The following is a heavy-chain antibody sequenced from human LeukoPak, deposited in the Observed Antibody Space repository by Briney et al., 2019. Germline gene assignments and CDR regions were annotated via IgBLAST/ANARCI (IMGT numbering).Heavy chain of an antibody. CDR1: GFTFSDYY. D-gene: IGHD3-9*01. Sequence: GGSLRLSCAASGFTFSDYYMSWIRQAPGKGLEWVSYISSSGSTIYYADSVKGRFTISRDNAKNSLYLQMNGLRAEDTAVYYCARDRTVLRYSGDAFDIWGQGTMVTVSS. J-gene: IGHJ3*02. CDR2: ISSSGSTI. CDR3: ARDRTVLRYSGDAFDI. V-gene: IGHV3-11*01.